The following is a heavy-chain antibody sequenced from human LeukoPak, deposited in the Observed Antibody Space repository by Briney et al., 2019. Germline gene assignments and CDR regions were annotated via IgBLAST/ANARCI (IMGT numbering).Heavy chain of an antibody. J-gene: IGHJ4*02. Sequence: GASVKVSCKVSGYTLTELSMYWVRQAPGKGLEWMGGFDPEDGETIYAQKFQGRVTMTEDTSTDTAYMELSSLRSEDTAVYYCALLSGPYSSSSFRYWGQGTLVTVSS. CDR2: FDPEDGET. D-gene: IGHD6-13*01. V-gene: IGHV1-24*01. CDR3: ALLSGPYSSSSFRY. CDR1: GYTLTELS.